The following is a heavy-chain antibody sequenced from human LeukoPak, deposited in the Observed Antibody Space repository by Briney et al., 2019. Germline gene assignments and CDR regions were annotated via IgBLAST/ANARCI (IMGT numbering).Heavy chain of an antibody. D-gene: IGHD2-2*02. CDR2: ISSGSSYI. CDR3: ARDACSSTNCYIYD. J-gene: IGHJ4*02. CDR1: GFTFTGYS. V-gene: IGHV3-21*01. Sequence: GGSLRLSCAASGFTFTGYSMNWVRQAPGKGLEWVSSISSGSSYIYYADSVKGRFTISRDNAKNSLSLQMNSLRAEDTAVYYCARDACSSTNCYIYDWGQGTLVTVSS.